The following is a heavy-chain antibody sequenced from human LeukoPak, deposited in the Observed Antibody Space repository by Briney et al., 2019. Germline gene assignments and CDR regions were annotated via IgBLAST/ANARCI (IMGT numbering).Heavy chain of an antibody. CDR2: IKQDGSEK. CDR1: GFTFSSYC. Sequence: GGSLRLSCAASGFTFSSYCMSWVRQAPGKGLEWVANIKQDGSEKCYVDSVKGRFTISRDNAKNSLYLQMNSLRAEETAVYYCARDIVATPSGGFDYWGEGTLVTVSS. CDR3: ARDIVATPSGGFDY. D-gene: IGHD5-12*01. V-gene: IGHV3-7*01. J-gene: IGHJ4*02.